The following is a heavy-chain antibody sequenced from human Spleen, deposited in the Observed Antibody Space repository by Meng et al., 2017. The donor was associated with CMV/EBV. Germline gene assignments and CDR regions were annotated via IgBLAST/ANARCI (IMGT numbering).Heavy chain of an antibody. CDR3: ARTKYYDFWSGYYPLLDAFDI. Sequence: SETLSLTCAVYGGSFSDYYWSWIRQPPGKGLEWIGEINHSGSTNYNPSLKSRVTISVDTSKNHFSLKLTSVTAADTAVYYCARTKYYDFWSGYYPLLDAFDIWGQGTKVTVSS. V-gene: IGHV4-34*01. J-gene: IGHJ3*02. CDR2: INHSGST. D-gene: IGHD3-3*01. CDR1: GGSFSDYY.